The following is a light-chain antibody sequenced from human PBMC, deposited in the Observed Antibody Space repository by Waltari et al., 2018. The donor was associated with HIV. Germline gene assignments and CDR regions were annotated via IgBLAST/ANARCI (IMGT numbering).Light chain of an antibody. CDR3: QQYGSSQPYT. Sequence: EIVLTQSPGTLSLSPGERATLSCRASQSVSSSYLAWYQQKPGQAPRLLSYGASSRATGIPDRFSGSGSGTDFTLTISRLEPEDFAVYYCQQYGSSQPYTFGQGTKLEIK. J-gene: IGKJ2*01. CDR2: GAS. V-gene: IGKV3-20*01. CDR1: QSVSSSY.